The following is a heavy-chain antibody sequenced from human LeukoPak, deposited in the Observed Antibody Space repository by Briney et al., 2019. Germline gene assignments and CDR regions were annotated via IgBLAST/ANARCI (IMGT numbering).Heavy chain of an antibody. D-gene: IGHD2-15*01. CDR1: GGSFSGYY. V-gene: IGHV4-34*01. CDR2: INHSGST. CDR3: AGGYCSGGSCRRRNYYYGMDV. Sequence: SETLSLTCAVCGGSFSGYYWSWIRQPPGKGLEWIGEINHSGSTNYNPSLKSRVTISVDTSKNQFSLKLSSVTAADTAVYYCAGGYCSGGSCRRRNYYYGMDVWGKGTTVTVSS. J-gene: IGHJ6*04.